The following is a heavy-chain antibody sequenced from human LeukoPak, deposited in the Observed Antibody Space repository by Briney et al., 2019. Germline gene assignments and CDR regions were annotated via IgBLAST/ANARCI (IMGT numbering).Heavy chain of an antibody. CDR3: TRDRSALDT. V-gene: IGHV4-39*07. J-gene: IGHJ3*02. Sequence: SETLSLTCTVSGGSISSSSYYWGWIRQPPGKGLEWIGNIYYSGSTYYNASLQSRVTISIDTSKNQFSLRLNSVTAADTAVYYCTRDRSALDTWGQGTMVTVSS. CDR2: IYYSGST. CDR1: GGSISSSSYY.